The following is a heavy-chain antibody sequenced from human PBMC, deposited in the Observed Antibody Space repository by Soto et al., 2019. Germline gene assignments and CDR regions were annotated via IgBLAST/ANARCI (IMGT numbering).Heavy chain of an antibody. D-gene: IGHD2-2*01. J-gene: IGHJ6*02. CDR2: ISSSGSTI. CDR1: GFSFSDYY. CDR3: ARDEACISTSCYYYYYGMDV. V-gene: IGHV3-11*01. Sequence: PXVSMRLSCAASGFSFSDYYMSWIRQAPGKGLEWVSYISSSGSTIYYADSVKGRFTISRDNAKNSLYLQMNSLRAEDTAVYYCARDEACISTSCYYYYYGMDVWGQGTTVTVSS.